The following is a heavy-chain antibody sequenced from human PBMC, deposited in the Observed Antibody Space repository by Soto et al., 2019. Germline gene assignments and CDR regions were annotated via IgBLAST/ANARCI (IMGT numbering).Heavy chain of an antibody. D-gene: IGHD1-26*01. CDR1: GYTLTELS. CDR3: LGATTRLGYYYYGMDV. V-gene: IGHV1-24*01. Sequence: QVQLVQSGAEVKKPGASVKASAKVPGYTLTELSLHWVRQAPGKGLEWVGGFDPEDGETIYAQRFQGRVTMTEDTSTDTAYMELSSLRSEDTAVYYCLGATTRLGYYYYGMDVWGQGTTVTVSS. CDR2: FDPEDGET. J-gene: IGHJ6*02.